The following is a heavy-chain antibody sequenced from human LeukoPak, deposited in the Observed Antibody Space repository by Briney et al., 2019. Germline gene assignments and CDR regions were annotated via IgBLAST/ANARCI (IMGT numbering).Heavy chain of an antibody. V-gene: IGHV3-21*01. J-gene: IGHJ4*02. D-gene: IGHD6-13*01. Sequence: GGSLRLSCAASGFTFSSYSMNWVRQAPGKGLEWVSSISSSSSYIYYADSVKGRFTISRDNAKNSLYLQMNSLRAEDTAVYYCARDAREGSIWYRYYFDYWGQGTLVTVSS. CDR2: ISSSSSYI. CDR3: ARDAREGSIWYRYYFDY. CDR1: GFTFSSYS.